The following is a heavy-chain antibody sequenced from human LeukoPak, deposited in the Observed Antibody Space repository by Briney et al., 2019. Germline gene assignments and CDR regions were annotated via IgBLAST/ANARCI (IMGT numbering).Heavy chain of an antibody. CDR1: GYTFTSYA. CDR2: INAGNGNT. Sequence: ASVKVSCKASGYTFTSYAMHWVRQAPGQRLEWMGWINAGNGNTKYSQEFQGRVTITRDTSASTAYMELSSLRSEDTAVYYCAREPTGGYSYDCNWFDPWGQGTLVTVSS. CDR3: AREPTGGYSYDCNWFDP. V-gene: IGHV1-3*01. D-gene: IGHD5-18*01. J-gene: IGHJ5*02.